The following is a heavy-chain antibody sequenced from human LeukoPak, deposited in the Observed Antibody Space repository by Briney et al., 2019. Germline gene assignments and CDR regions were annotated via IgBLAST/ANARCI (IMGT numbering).Heavy chain of an antibody. CDR1: GYTFTSYA. D-gene: IGHD6-13*01. CDR2: INTNTGNP. CDR3: ARGTPGGQQLVVDY. J-gene: IGHJ4*02. Sequence: ASVKVSCKASGYTFTSYAMNWVRQVPGQGLEWMGWINTNTGNPTYAQGFTGRFVFSLDTSVSTAYLQISSLKAEDTAVYYCARGTPGGQQLVVDYWGQGTLVTVSS. V-gene: IGHV7-4-1*02.